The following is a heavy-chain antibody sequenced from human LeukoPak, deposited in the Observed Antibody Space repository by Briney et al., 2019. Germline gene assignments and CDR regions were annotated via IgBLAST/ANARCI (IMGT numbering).Heavy chain of an antibody. V-gene: IGHV4-59*07. CDR1: GGTINSYY. Sequence: SDTLSLTCTVSGGTINSYYWNWIRQPPGKGLEWIGYIYYSGSTNYNPSLKSRVTISIDTSKNQFSLKLSSVTAADTAVYYCARAEDGYNFDYWGQGTLVTVSS. J-gene: IGHJ4*02. CDR3: ARAEDGYNFDY. D-gene: IGHD5-24*01. CDR2: IYYSGST.